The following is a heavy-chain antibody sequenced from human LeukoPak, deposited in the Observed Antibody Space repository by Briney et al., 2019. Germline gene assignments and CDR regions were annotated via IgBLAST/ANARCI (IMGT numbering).Heavy chain of an antibody. Sequence: PSQTLSLTCTVSGGSISSGDYYWSWIRQPPGKGLEWIGRIYTSGSTNYNPSLKSRVTISVDTSKNQFSLKLSSVTAADTAVYYCARDRNYDFWSGYFMDVWGKGTTVTVSS. CDR1: GGSISSGDYY. CDR3: ARDRNYDFWSGYFMDV. D-gene: IGHD3-3*01. CDR2: IYTSGST. J-gene: IGHJ6*03. V-gene: IGHV4-61*02.